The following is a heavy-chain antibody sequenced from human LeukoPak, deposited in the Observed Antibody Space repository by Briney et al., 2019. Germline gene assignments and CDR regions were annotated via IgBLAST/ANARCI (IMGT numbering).Heavy chain of an antibody. V-gene: IGHV3-30*03. CDR2: ISYDGSNK. J-gene: IGHJ4*02. CDR3: ARVSARWYFDY. Sequence: PGGSLRLSCAASGFTFSSYGMHWVRQAPGKGLEWVAVISYDGSNKYYADSVKGRFTISRDNSKNTLYLQMNSLRAEDTAVYYCARVSARWYFDYWGQGTLVTVSS. D-gene: IGHD4-23*01. CDR1: GFTFSSYG.